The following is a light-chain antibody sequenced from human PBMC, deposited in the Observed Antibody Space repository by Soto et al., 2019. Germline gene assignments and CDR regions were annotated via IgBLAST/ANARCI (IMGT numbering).Light chain of an antibody. CDR1: QDISNY. V-gene: IGKV1-9*01. Sequence: DIQLTPSPSFLSASVGDRVTITCRASQDISNYLVWYQQKPGKAPTPLIYAASTLQSGVPSRFSGSGSGTEVTLTISSLQPEDFATYDCQQLNSYPLTFGPGTKVDI. CDR3: QQLNSYPLT. CDR2: AAS. J-gene: IGKJ3*01.